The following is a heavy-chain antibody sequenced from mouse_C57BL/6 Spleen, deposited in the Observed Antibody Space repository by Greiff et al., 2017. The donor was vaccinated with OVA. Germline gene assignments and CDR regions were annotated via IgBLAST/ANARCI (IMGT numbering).Heavy chain of an antibody. CDR1: GYTFTDYN. J-gene: IGHJ2*01. Sequence: EVKLQESGPELVKPGASVKIPCKASGYTFTDYNMDWVKQSHGKSLEWIGDINPNNGGTIYNQKFKGKATLTVDKSSSTAYMELRSLISEDTAVYYCARADPYFDYWGQGTTLTVSS. CDR2: INPNNGGT. V-gene: IGHV1-18*01. CDR3: ARADPYFDY.